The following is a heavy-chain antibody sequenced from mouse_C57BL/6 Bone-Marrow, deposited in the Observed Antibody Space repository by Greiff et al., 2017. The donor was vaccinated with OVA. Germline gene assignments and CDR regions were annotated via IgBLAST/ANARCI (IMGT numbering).Heavy chain of an antibody. CDR1: GYTFTSYW. CDR3: ARGHYYGDDWYCGV. CDR2: IYPGSGST. Sequence: QVQLQQPGAELVKPGASVKMSCKASGYTFTSYWITWVKQRPGQGLEWIGDIYPGSGSTNYNEKFKSKATLTVDTSSSTAYMQLSSLTSEDSAVYYCARGHYYGDDWYCGVWGTGATVTVSS. V-gene: IGHV1-55*01. D-gene: IGHD2-13*01. J-gene: IGHJ1*03.